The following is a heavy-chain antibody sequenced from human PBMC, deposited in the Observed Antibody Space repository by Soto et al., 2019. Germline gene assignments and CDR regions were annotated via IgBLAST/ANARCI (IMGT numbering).Heavy chain of an antibody. J-gene: IGHJ1*01. CDR1: GYIFTAYS. Sequence: ASVKVSCKASGYIFTAYSMHWVRQAPGQGLEWMGVVNPSGGSTNYAQKFQGRITMTRDTSTSTVYMDLSSLTSEDTPVYYCAREENCSDGICYSEYFQRWGQGTLVTVSS. CDR2: VNPSGGST. D-gene: IGHD2-15*01. V-gene: IGHV1-46*01. CDR3: AREENCSDGICYSEYFQR.